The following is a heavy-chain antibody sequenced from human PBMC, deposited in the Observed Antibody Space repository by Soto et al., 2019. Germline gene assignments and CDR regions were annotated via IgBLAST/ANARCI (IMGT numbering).Heavy chain of an antibody. Sequence: SETLSLTCTVSGGSISSYYWTWIRQPPGKGLEWIGYIYYSGSTNYNPSLKSRVTISVDTSKNHFSLKLSSVTAADTAVYYCARLVQLLQGRWFDPWGQGTLVTVSS. D-gene: IGHD1-1*01. J-gene: IGHJ5*02. CDR1: GGSISSYY. CDR3: ARLVQLLQGRWFDP. V-gene: IGHV4-59*08. CDR2: IYYSGST.